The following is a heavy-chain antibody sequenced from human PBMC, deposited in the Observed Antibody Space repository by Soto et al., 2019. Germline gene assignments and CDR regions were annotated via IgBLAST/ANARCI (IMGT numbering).Heavy chain of an antibody. V-gene: IGHV3-21*01. CDR3: AREGNYHEF. CDR2: ISSSGTYI. CDR1: GFPFGIYT. J-gene: IGHJ4*02. D-gene: IGHD3-10*01. Sequence: PGGSLRLSCETSGFPFGIYTMNWVRQAPGKGLEWVSSISSSGTYIGYADSVEGRFAISRDDAKNSVFLEMTSLRVDDTAVYYCAREGNYHEFWGQGTLVTVSS.